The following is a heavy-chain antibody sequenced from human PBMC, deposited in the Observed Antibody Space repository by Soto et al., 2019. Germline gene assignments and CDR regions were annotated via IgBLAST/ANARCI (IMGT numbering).Heavy chain of an antibody. CDR3: AREKVYCSSTSCYIPYYYYYGMDV. CDR1: GGSISSGDYY. CDR2: IYYSGST. Sequence: KSSETLSLTCTVSGGSISSGDYYWSWIHQPPGKGLEWIGYIYYSGSTYYNPSLKSRVTISVDTSKNQFSLKLSSVTAADTAVYYCAREKVYCSSTSCYIPYYYYYGMDVWGQGTTVTVSS. D-gene: IGHD2-2*02. J-gene: IGHJ6*02. V-gene: IGHV4-30-4*01.